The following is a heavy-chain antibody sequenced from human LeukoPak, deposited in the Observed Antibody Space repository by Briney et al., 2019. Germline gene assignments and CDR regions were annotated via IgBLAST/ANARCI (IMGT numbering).Heavy chain of an antibody. V-gene: IGHV1-2*02. CDR3: ARGLYSGSYLRTYYFDY. Sequence: ASVKVSCKASGYTFTGYYMHWVRQAPGQGLEWMGWINPNSGGTNYAQKFQGRVTMTRDTSISTAYMELSRLRSDDTAVYYCARGLYSGSYLRTYYFDYWGQGTLVTVSS. CDR2: INPNSGGT. J-gene: IGHJ4*02. CDR1: GYTFTGYY. D-gene: IGHD1-26*01.